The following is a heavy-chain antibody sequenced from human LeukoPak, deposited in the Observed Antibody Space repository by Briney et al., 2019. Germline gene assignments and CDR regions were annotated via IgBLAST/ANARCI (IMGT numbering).Heavy chain of an antibody. J-gene: IGHJ4*02. CDR2: INHNGST. D-gene: IGHD3-22*01. CDR1: GGSFSGYY. CDR3: ARDLITMTPY. V-gene: IGHV4-34*01. Sequence: SETLSLTCAVYGGSFSGYYWSWIRQPPGKGLEWIGEINHNGSTNYNPSLKSRVTISVDTSKNQFSLKLSSVTAADTAVYYCARDLITMTPYWGQGTLVTVSS.